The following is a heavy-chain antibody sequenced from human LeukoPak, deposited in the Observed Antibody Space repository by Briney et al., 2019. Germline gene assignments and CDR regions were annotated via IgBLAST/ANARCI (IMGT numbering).Heavy chain of an antibody. J-gene: IGHJ4*02. CDR3: ARGPAASGYYDSRGRYGYFDY. CDR1: GFSFSSES. D-gene: IGHD3-22*01. CDR2: ISAAGGAT. V-gene: IGHV3-48*03. Sequence: GGSLRLSCAASGFSFSSESMSWVRQTPGKGLEWISSISAAGGATYYADSVKGRFTISRDNAKNSLYLQMDSLRAEDTAVYYCARGPAASGYYDSRGRYGYFDYWGQGTLVTVSS.